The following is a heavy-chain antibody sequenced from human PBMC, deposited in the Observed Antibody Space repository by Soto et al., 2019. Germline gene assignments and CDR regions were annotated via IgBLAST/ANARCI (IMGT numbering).Heavy chain of an antibody. CDR1: GFTLSTYA. J-gene: IGHJ4*02. CDR2: ISYDARHK. D-gene: IGHD3-10*01. Sequence: GGSLRLSCAASGFTLSTYAMHWVRQAPGKGLEWVAVISYDARHKYYADSVKGRFTISRDNSKNTLYLQMNTLRAEDTAVYYCAAGPTSYRLDYWGQGTLVTVSS. CDR3: AAGPTSYRLDY. V-gene: IGHV3-30*03.